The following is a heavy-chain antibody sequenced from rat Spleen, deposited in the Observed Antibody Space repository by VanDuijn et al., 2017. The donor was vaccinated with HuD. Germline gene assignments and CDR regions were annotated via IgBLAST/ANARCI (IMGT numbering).Heavy chain of an antibody. J-gene: IGHJ2*01. CDR3: ATQGITAPHFDY. CDR2: IFYDGSRT. D-gene: IGHD1-4*01. CDR1: GFTFSNYG. Sequence: EVQLVESGGGLVQPGRSLKLSCAASGFTFSNYGMAWVCQAPTKGLEWVATIFYDGSRTYYRDSVKGRFTISRDNARSILYLQMDSLGSEDTATYYCATQGITAPHFDYWGQGVMVTVSS. V-gene: IGHV5-29*01.